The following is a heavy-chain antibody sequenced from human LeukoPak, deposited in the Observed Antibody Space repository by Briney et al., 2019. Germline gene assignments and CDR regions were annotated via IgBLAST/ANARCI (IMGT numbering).Heavy chain of an antibody. Sequence: GGSLRLSCAASGFTLSTHGMHWVRQAPGKGLEWVAMISYDGANKQNTKSVKGRFTISRDNSKNTLYLQMNSLRAEDTAVYYCARVSGANNWYTCFPPGGRETLAPASS. D-gene: IGHD1-1*01. J-gene: IGHJ5*02. V-gene: IGHV3-30*03. CDR2: ISYDGANK. CDR1: GFTLSTHG. CDR3: ARVSGANNWYTCFPP.